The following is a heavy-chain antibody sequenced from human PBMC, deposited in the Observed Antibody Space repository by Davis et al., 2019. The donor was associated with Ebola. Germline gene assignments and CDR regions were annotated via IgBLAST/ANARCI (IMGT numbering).Heavy chain of an antibody. CDR2: ISYDGKNT. CDR3: ARDSCSSTNCYLPISYYYYGMDV. Sequence: PGGSLRLSCVASGFMYSNHALHWVRQTPAKGLEWVSAISYDGKNTYYADSVKGRFAISRDNSKNTLHLQMSSLRPEDTAVYYCARDSCSSTNCYLPISYYYYGMDVWGQGTTVTVSS. CDR1: GFMYSNHA. D-gene: IGHD2/OR15-2a*01. J-gene: IGHJ6*02. V-gene: IGHV3-30*09.